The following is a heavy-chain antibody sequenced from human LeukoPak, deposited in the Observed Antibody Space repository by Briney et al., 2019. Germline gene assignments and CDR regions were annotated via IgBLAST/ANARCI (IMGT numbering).Heavy chain of an antibody. Sequence: GGSLRLSCSASGFTFSRYAMHWVRQAPGKGLEYVSAISSNGGSTYYADSVKGRFTISRDNSKNTLYLQMSSLRAEDTAVYYCARPGIALAGDYWGQGALVTVSS. D-gene: IGHD6-19*01. CDR2: ISSNGGST. J-gene: IGHJ4*02. CDR3: ARPGIALAGDY. V-gene: IGHV3-64D*06. CDR1: GFTFSRYA.